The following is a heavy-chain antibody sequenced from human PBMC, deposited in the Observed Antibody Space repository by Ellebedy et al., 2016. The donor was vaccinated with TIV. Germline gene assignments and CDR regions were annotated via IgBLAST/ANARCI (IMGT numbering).Heavy chain of an antibody. Sequence: AASVKVSCKASGYTFTNYYIHWVRQAPGQGLEWMGRISTYNGDTDYAQKFQGRVTMTTDTSTSTAYMELRSLRSDDTALYYCARDHCAGDCYPPDYWGQGSLVTVSS. J-gene: IGHJ4*02. CDR3: ARDHCAGDCYPPDY. V-gene: IGHV1-18*04. CDR2: ISTYNGDT. CDR1: GYTFTNYY. D-gene: IGHD2-21*02.